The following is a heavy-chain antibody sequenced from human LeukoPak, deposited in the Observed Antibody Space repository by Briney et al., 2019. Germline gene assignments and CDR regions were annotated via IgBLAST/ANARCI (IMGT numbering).Heavy chain of an antibody. CDR1: GYTFTSYD. CDR2: MNPNSGNT. J-gene: IGHJ4*02. Sequence: GASVKVSCKASGYTFTSYDINWVRQATGQGLEWMGWMNPNSGNTGYAQKFQGRVTITRNTSISTAYMELSSLRSEDTAVYYCARTYSYWSGYPTLGYCGQGTLVTVSS. CDR3: ARTYSYWSGYPTLGY. D-gene: IGHD3-3*01. V-gene: IGHV1-8*03.